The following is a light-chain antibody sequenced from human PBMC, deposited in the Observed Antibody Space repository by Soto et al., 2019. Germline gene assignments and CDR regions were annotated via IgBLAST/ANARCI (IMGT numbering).Light chain of an antibody. CDR2: GAS. J-gene: IGKJ1*01. Sequence: EIVLTQSPGTLSLSPGERATLSCRASQSVSSNYLAWYRQKPGQAPSLLIYGASSRATGIPDRFSGSGSETDFTLTISRLEPEDFAVYYCQQYGSSPPATFGQGTKVEIK. V-gene: IGKV3-20*01. CDR1: QSVSSNY. CDR3: QQYGSSPPAT.